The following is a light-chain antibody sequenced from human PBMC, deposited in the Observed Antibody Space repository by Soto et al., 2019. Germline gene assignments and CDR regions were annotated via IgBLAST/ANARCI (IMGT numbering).Light chain of an antibody. CDR3: SSYAASNNFYFV. Sequence: QSVLTQPASVSGSPGQSITISCTGTNSDVGSYNHVSWYQQYPGKAPKLMIYEVTKRPSGVSDRFSGSKSGNTASLTVSGLQAEDEADYYCSSYAASNNFYFVFGGGTQLTVL. CDR1: NSDVGSYNH. V-gene: IGLV2-8*01. CDR2: EVT. J-gene: IGLJ3*02.